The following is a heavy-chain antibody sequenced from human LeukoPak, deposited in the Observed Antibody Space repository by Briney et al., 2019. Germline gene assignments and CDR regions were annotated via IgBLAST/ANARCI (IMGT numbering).Heavy chain of an antibody. J-gene: IGHJ6*03. Sequence: ASVKVSCKASGYTFTTYDINWVRQATGQGLEWMGWMNPNSGNTGYAQKFQGRVTMTRNTSISTAYLELSSLRSDDTAVYYCARDRIRGPYYYYYTDVWGKGTTVTVSS. CDR3: ARDRIRGPYYYYYTDV. V-gene: IGHV1-8*01. CDR2: MNPNSGNT. D-gene: IGHD2-15*01. CDR1: GYTFTTYD.